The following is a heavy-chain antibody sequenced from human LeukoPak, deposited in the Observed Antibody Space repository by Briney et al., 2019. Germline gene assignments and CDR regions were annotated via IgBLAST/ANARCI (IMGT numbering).Heavy chain of an antibody. CDR1: KFTFSSYG. J-gene: IGHJ4*02. CDR3: ARDGPR. Sequence: GGSLRLSCAASKFTFSSYGIHWVRQAPGKGLEWVAVIWYNGSNKYYADSVKGRFTISRDNSKNTLYLQMNSLRAEDTAVYYCARDGPRWGQGTLVTVSS. V-gene: IGHV3-33*01. CDR2: IWYNGSNK.